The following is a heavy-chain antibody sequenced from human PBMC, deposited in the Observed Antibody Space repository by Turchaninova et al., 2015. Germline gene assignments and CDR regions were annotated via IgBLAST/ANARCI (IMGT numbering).Heavy chain of an antibody. D-gene: IGHD3-9*01. J-gene: IGHJ4*02. Sequence: QVHLVPSGDAVKKPGASVKVSCKAHGYTFTSYGIRWGGQAPGQGLGWMGWFSAYNGNTNYAQKFQGRVTMTTDTSTSTAYVELRSLRSDDTAVYYCARDHEILTGYYRFDYWGQGTLVTVSS. CDR3: ARDHEILTGYYRFDY. V-gene: IGHV1-18*04. CDR2: FSAYNGNT. CDR1: GYTFTSYG.